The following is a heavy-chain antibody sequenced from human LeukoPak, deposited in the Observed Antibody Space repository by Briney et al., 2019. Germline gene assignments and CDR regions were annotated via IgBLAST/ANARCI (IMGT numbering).Heavy chain of an antibody. CDR3: AGPTYSSSWYVFAFDY. V-gene: IGHV3-30*03. CDR2: ISFDGSTK. D-gene: IGHD6-13*01. J-gene: IGHJ4*02. CDR1: GFTFSSYG. Sequence: PGGSLRLSCAASGFTFSSYGMHWVRQAPGKGLEWVAVISFDGSTKYYADSVKGRFTISRDNSKNTLYLQMNSLRPEDTAIYFCAGPTYSSSWYVFAFDYWGQGTLVTVSS.